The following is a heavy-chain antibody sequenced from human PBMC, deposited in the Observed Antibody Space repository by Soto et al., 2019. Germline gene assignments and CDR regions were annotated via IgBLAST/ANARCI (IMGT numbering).Heavy chain of an antibody. CDR3: ARDPLWFGEIGYFDY. Sequence: ESGGGLVKPGGSLRLSCAASGFTFSSHAMNWVRQAPGKGLEWVSSIDSSSSFIYYADSVKGRFTISRDNAKNTLYLQMSSLRADDTAVYYCARDPLWFGEIGYFDYWGQGALVTVSS. CDR2: IDSSSSFI. CDR1: GFTFSSHA. D-gene: IGHD3-10*01. J-gene: IGHJ4*02. V-gene: IGHV3-21*01.